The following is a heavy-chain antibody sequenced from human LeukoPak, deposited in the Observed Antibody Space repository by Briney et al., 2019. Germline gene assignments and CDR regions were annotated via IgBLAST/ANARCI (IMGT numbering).Heavy chain of an antibody. Sequence: GRSLRLSCAASGFTFDDYAMHWVRQAPGKGLEWVSGISWNSGSIGYADSVKGRFTVSRDNAKNSLYLQMNSLRGEDMALYYCAKGTHGDYDYYYYYMDAWGKGTTVTVSS. CDR2: ISWNSGSI. V-gene: IGHV3-9*03. D-gene: IGHD4-17*01. CDR1: GFTFDDYA. CDR3: AKGTHGDYDYYYYYMDA. J-gene: IGHJ6*03.